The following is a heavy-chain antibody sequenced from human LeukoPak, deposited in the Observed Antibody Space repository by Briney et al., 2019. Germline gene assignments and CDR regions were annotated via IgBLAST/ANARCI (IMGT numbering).Heavy chain of an antibody. CDR1: GGTFSSYA. D-gene: IGHD4-17*01. Sequence: GASVKVSCKASGGTFSSYAISWVRQAPGQGLEWMGGIIPIFGTANYAQKFQGRVTITADESTSTAYMELSSLRSEDTAVYYCARDHHGDYHFRTGYWGQGTLVTVSS. V-gene: IGHV1-69*13. J-gene: IGHJ4*02. CDR3: ARDHHGDYHFRTGY. CDR2: IIPIFGTA.